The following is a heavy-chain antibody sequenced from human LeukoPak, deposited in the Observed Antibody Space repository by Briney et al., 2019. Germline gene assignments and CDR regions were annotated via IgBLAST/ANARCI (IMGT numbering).Heavy chain of an antibody. CDR3: ARDSKTETRPGMDV. V-gene: IGHV4-31*03. CDR2: IYYSGNI. D-gene: IGHD1-7*01. Sequence: TLSLTCTVSGGSISSGGYYWSWIRQHPGKGLEWIWYIYYSGNIYYNPSLKSRVTISVDTSKNQFSQKLSSVTAADTAVYYCARDSKTETRPGMDVWGQGTTVTVSS. CDR1: GGSISSGGYY. J-gene: IGHJ6*02.